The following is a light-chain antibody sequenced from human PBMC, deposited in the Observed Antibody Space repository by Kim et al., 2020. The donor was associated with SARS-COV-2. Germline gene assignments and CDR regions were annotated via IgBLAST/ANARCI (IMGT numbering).Light chain of an antibody. J-gene: IGLJ1*01. CDR1: ELGDKY. CDR2: QDN. V-gene: IGLV3-1*01. CDR3: QAWDSSTHNYV. Sequence: PGPTDSITCTRYELGDKYVSWYQQKPGQSPGVLIYQDNQRHSGIPERFSGSNSGNTATLTISGTQAMDEADYYCQAWDSSTHNYVFGAGTKVTVL.